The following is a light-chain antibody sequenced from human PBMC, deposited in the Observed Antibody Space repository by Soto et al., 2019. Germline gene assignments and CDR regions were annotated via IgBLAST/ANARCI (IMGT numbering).Light chain of an antibody. V-gene: IGKV3-20*01. J-gene: IGKJ3*01. CDR3: QQYDGSPPMFT. Sequence: EIVLTQSPGTLSLSPGERATLSCRASQTVTSTYLAWYQQKPGQAPRLLIYGASTRATGIPDRFSGSGSGTDFTLTISRLEPEDFAVYYCQQYDGSPPMFTFGPGTKVDIK. CDR1: QTVTSTY. CDR2: GAS.